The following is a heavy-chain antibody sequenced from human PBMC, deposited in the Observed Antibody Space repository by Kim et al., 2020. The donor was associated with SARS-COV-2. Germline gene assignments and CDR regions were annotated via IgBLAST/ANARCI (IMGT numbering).Heavy chain of an antibody. CDR1: GFTFSSYS. CDR2: ISSSSSTI. J-gene: IGHJ5*02. D-gene: IGHD4-17*01. CDR3: ARGYGDRAQNWFDP. Sequence: GGSLRLSCAASGFTFSSYSMNWVRQAPGKGLEWVSYISSSSSTIYYADSVKGRFTISRDNAKNSLYLQMNSLRAEDTAVYYCARGYGDRAQNWFDPWGQGTLVTVSS. V-gene: IGHV3-48*04.